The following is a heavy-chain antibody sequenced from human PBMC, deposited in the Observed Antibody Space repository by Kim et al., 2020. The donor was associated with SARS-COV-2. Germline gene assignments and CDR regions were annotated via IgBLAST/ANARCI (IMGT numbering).Heavy chain of an antibody. CDR3: AKRGRTRATAMVTS. J-gene: IGHJ4*02. D-gene: IGHD5-18*01. Sequence: AATVKARFTIARDNSKNTLYLQMNSLRAEDTAVYYCAKRGRTRATAMVTSWGQGTLVTVSS. V-gene: IGHV3-23*01.